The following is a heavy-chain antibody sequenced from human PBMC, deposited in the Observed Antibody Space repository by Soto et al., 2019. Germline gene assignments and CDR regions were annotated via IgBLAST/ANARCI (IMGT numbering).Heavy chain of an antibody. CDR3: ARRNFSWFPRSSISPNDAFDI. V-gene: IGHV5-51*01. CDR2: IYPGDSDT. CDR1: GYSFTSYW. Sequence: GESLKISCKGSGYSFTSYWIGWVRQMPGKGLEWMGIIYPGDSDTRYSPSFQGQVTISADKSISTAYLQWSSLKASDTAMYYCARRNFSWFPRSSISPNDAFDIWGQGTMVTVSS. J-gene: IGHJ3*02. D-gene: IGHD6-6*01.